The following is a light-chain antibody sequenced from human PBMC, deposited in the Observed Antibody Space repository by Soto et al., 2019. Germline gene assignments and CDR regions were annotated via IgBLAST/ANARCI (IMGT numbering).Light chain of an antibody. Sequence: QSVLTQPRSVSGSPGQSVTISCTGTSSDVGSYNLVSWYQQHPGKAPKLMIYDVSKRPSGVPDRFSGSKSGNTASLTISGLQAEDEADYYCCSYAGSYTPVVFGGGTKVTVL. V-gene: IGLV2-11*01. CDR1: SSDVGSYNL. J-gene: IGLJ2*01. CDR3: CSYAGSYTPVV. CDR2: DVS.